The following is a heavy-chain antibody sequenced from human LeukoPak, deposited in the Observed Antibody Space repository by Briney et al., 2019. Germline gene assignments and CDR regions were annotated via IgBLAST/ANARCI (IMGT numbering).Heavy chain of an antibody. D-gene: IGHD4-23*01. CDR3: ARDDYGGNTNWFDP. V-gene: IGHV1-18*01. CDR2: ISAYNGNT. Sequence: ASVKVSCKASGYTFTSYGISWVRQAPGQGLKWMGWISAYNGNTNYAQKLQGRVTMTTDTSTSTAYMELRSLRSDDTAVYYCARDDYGGNTNWFDPWGQGTLVTVSS. CDR1: GYTFTSYG. J-gene: IGHJ5*02.